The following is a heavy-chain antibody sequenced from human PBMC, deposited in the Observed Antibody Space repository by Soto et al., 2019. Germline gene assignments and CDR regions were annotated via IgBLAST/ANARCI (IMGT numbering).Heavy chain of an antibody. D-gene: IGHD2-2*01. Sequence: GESLKISCKGSGYSFTSYWIGWVRQMPGKGLEWMGIIYPGDSDTRYSPSFQGQVTISADKSTSTAYLQWSSLKASDTAMYYCARHNSQDRGYQFSDWFDPWGQGTLVTVSS. CDR1: GYSFTSYW. CDR3: ARHNSQDRGYQFSDWFDP. V-gene: IGHV5-51*01. J-gene: IGHJ5*02. CDR2: IYPGDSDT.